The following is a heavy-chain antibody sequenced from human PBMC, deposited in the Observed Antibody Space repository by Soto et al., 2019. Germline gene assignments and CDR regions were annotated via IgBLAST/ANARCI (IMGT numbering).Heavy chain of an antibody. J-gene: IGHJ6*02. V-gene: IGHV1-2*02. CDR3: ARNMDYYYGPGSGNGHGF. CDR1: GYTFTSYY. CDR2: INPKFGDT. D-gene: IGHD3-10*01. Sequence: QVQLVQSGAEMKEPGDSVRVSCEASGYTFTSYYIHWVRPAPGQGLERMGWINPKFGDTTYAQDFQGRVSMTRDISISRVYMKLSTLTPDDTAIYYCARNMDYYYGPGSGNGHGFWGQGTTVTVFS.